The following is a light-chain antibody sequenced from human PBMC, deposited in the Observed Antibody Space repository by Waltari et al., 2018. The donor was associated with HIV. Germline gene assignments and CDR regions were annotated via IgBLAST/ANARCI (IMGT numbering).Light chain of an antibody. Sequence: QLVLTQSPSASASLGASVKLTCTLSSGHSSYAIACHQQQPEKGPRYLMKLNSDGSHSKGDGIPDRFAGSSSGAERYLTISSLQSEDEADYYCQTWGTGLDWVFGGGTKLTVL. CDR3: QTWGTGLDWV. CDR2: LNSDGSH. J-gene: IGLJ3*02. V-gene: IGLV4-69*01. CDR1: SGHSSYA.